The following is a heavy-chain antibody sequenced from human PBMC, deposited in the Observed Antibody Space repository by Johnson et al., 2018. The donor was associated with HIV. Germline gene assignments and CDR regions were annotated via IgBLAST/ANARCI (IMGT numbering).Heavy chain of an antibody. J-gene: IGHJ3*02. CDR1: GLTFSNYG. CDR3: AKEYRNLYDGSSYLFPDVFDI. Sequence: QPGRSLRLSCEASGLTFSNYGMHWVRQAPGKGLEWVAGISHDGWNKHSADSVKGRFTISRDNSKNTLYLQMNSLSPDDTAVYYCAKEYRNLYDGSSYLFPDVFDIWGQGTMVTVSS. V-gene: IGHV3-30*18. CDR2: ISHDGWNK. D-gene: IGHD3-22*01.